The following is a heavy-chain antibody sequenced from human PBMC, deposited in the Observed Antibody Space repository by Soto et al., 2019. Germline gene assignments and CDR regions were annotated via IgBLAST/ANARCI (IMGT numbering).Heavy chain of an antibody. J-gene: IGHJ4*02. V-gene: IGHV4-31*03. CDR2: IYYSGST. CDR1: GGSISSGGYY. Sequence: PSETLSLTCTVSGGSISSGGYYWSWIRQHPGKGLEWIGYIYYSGSTYYNPSLKSRVTISVDTSKNQFSLKLSSVTAADTAVYYCARVSSDYSNYRLDYWGQGTLVTVSS. CDR3: ARVSSDYSNYRLDY. D-gene: IGHD4-4*01.